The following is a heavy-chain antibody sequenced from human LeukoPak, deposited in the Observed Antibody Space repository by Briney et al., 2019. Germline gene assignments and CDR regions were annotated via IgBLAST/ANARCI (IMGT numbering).Heavy chain of an antibody. CDR2: INPSGGST. V-gene: IGHV1-46*01. D-gene: IGHD2-2*01. CDR3: ARGESQLLWEGEFDY. J-gene: IGHJ4*02. Sequence: ASVKVSCKASGYTFTTYYMHWVRQAPGQGLEWMGIINPSGGSTSYAQKFQGRVTMTRDTSTSTVYMELSSLRSEDMAVYHCARGESQLLWEGEFDYWGQGTLVTVYS. CDR1: GYTFTTYY.